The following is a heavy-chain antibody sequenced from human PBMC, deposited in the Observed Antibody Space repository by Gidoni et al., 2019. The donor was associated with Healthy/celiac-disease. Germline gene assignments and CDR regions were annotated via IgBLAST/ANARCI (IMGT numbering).Heavy chain of an antibody. CDR1: GFTLSSYG. CDR2: ISYDGSNK. CDR3: AKVGTTVTIIFYFDY. Sequence: QVQLVESGGGVVQRGRSLRRTCAASGFTLSSYGMHWVRQAPGKGLEWVAVISYDGSNKYYADSVKGRFTISRDNSNNTLYLQMNSLRAEDTAVYYCAKVGTTVTIIFYFDYWGQGTLVTVSS. V-gene: IGHV3-30*18. J-gene: IGHJ4*02. D-gene: IGHD4-17*01.